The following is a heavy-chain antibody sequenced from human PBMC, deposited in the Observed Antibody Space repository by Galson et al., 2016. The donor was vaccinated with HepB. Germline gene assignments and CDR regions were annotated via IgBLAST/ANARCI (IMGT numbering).Heavy chain of an antibody. Sequence: SVKVSCKASGYTFSNFGLTWVRQAPGQGLEWMGWVSAFNGATRYARNFQVRITLTADTYTNTTFMELRSLRSDDTAVYFCARMLETVMLPAWYFDLWGRGTLVTVSS. D-gene: IGHD4-11*01. CDR1: GYTFSNFG. J-gene: IGHJ2*01. V-gene: IGHV1-18*01. CDR2: VSAFNGAT. CDR3: ARMLETVMLPAWYFDL.